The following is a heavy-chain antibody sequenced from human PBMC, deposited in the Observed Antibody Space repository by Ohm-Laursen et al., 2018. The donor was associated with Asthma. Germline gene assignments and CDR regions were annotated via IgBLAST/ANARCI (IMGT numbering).Heavy chain of an antibody. CDR3: ARAGFSTDTAMIDFAY. J-gene: IGHJ4*02. V-gene: IGHV1-2*04. Sequence: ASVKVSCKALGGTFSTSVIGWVRQAPGQGLEWMGWINPNSGGTNYAQKFQGWVTMTRDTSISTAYMELSRLRSDDTAVYYCARAGFSTDTAMIDFAYWGQGTLVTVSS. CDR2: INPNSGGT. D-gene: IGHD5-18*01. CDR1: GGTFSTSV.